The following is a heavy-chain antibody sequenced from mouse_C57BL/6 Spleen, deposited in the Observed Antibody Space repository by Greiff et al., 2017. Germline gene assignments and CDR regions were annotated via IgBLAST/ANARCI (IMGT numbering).Heavy chain of an antibody. Sequence: QVQLQQSGAELMKPGASVKLTCKATGYTFTGYWIEWVKQRPGHGLEWIGEILPGSGGTNYNEKFKGKATFTADTSSNTAYMQLSSLTTEDSAIYYCARGGDYGNLLAYWGQGTLVTVSA. D-gene: IGHD2-1*01. J-gene: IGHJ3*01. V-gene: IGHV1-9*01. CDR2: ILPGSGGT. CDR3: ARGGDYGNLLAY. CDR1: GYTFTGYW.